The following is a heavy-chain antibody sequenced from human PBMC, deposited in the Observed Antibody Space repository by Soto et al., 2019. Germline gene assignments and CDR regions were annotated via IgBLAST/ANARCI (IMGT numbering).Heavy chain of an antibody. CDR2: IHYSGST. CDR1: GGSISNYY. J-gene: IGHJ4*02. D-gene: IGHD3-3*01. V-gene: IGHV4-59*08. Sequence: PSETLSLTCSVSGGSISNYYWSWIRQPPGKGLELIGYIHYSGSTKYNPSLKSRVTISADTSKNQFSLKLSSVTAADTAVYYCARGHYDFWSGYFATIDYWGQGTLVTVSS. CDR3: ARGHYDFWSGYFATIDY.